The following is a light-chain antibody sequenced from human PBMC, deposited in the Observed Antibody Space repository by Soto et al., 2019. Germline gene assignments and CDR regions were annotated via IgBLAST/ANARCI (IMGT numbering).Light chain of an antibody. CDR2: GAS. J-gene: IGKJ4*01. CDR3: QQYGSSPLT. CDR1: QSVSSGY. Sequence: EIVLTQSPDTLSLSPGERATLSCRASQSVSSGYLAWYQQKPGQAPRLLVNGASRRATGIPDRFSGSGSGTDFTLTISRLEPEDFAVYYCQQYGSSPLTFGGGTKVEIK. V-gene: IGKV3-20*01.